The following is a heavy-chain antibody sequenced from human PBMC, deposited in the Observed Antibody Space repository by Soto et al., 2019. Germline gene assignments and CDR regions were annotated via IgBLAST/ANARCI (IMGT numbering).Heavy chain of an antibody. Sequence: QVQLVESGGGVVQPGGSLRLSCAASGFTFSSYGMHWVRQAPGKGLEWVAVISYDGSNKYYADSVKGRFTISRDNSKNTLYLQMNSLRAEDTAVYYCAKESVVVITDYWGQGTLVTVSS. CDR1: GFTFSSYG. CDR3: AKESVVVITDY. CDR2: ISYDGSNK. J-gene: IGHJ4*02. D-gene: IGHD3-22*01. V-gene: IGHV3-30*18.